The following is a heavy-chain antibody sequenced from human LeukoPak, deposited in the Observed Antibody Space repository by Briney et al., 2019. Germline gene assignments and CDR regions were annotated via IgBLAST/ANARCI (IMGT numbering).Heavy chain of an antibody. Sequence: GESLRLSCAASGFTVSSNYMSWVRQAPGKGLEWVSVIYSGGSTYYADSVKGRFTISRDNSKNTLYLQMNSLRAEDTAVYYCARGATFRMVAAAGIAPANWFDPWGQGTLVTVSS. CDR1: GFTVSSNY. J-gene: IGHJ5*02. V-gene: IGHV3-66*01. CDR3: ARGATFRMVAAAGIAPANWFDP. D-gene: IGHD6-13*01. CDR2: IYSGGST.